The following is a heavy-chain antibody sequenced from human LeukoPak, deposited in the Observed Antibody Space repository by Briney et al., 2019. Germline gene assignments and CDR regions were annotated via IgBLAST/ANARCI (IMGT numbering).Heavy chain of an antibody. D-gene: IGHD6-13*01. J-gene: IGHJ4*02. Sequence: PGRSVRLSCTPSGFTFSDYGMHWVRQAPGKGLEWVAVIWYDGVNKYYADTVKGRFTISRDNSKNTLYLQMNSLTAEDTAVYYCAKDRSSSGPEYYFDYSGQG. V-gene: IGHV3-33*06. CDR3: AKDRSSSGPEYYFDY. CDR1: GFTFSDYG. CDR2: IWYDGVNK.